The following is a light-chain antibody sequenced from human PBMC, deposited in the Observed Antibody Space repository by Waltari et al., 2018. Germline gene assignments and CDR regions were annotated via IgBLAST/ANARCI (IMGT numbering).Light chain of an antibody. J-gene: IGKJ4*01. V-gene: IGKV3-15*01. CDR2: GAS. CDR1: QSFDSD. Sequence: EIVMTQSTATLSVSPGERATLPCRASQSFDSDLAWYQQKPGQAPRLLIYGASTRATGIPARFSGSGSGTEFTLTISSMQSEDFAVYYCQQYNNWPLSFGGGTKVEIK. CDR3: QQYNNWPLS.